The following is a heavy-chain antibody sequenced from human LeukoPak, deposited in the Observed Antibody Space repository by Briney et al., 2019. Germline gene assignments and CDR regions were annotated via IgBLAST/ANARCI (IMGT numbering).Heavy chain of an antibody. CDR2: IKQDGSEK. CDR1: GFTFSSYW. V-gene: IGHV3-7*01. CDR3: ARGRGGCGGDCYVFDY. D-gene: IGHD2-21*02. Sequence: GGSLRLSCAASGFTFSSYWMSWVRQAPGKGLEWVANIKQDGSEKYYVDSVKGRFTISRDNAKNSLYLQMNSLRAEDTAVYYCARGRGGCGGDCYVFDYWGQGTLVTVSS. J-gene: IGHJ4*02.